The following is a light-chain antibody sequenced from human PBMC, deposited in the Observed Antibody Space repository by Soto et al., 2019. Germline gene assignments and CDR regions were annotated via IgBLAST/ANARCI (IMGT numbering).Light chain of an antibody. CDR2: DVS. CDR1: QGVTTN. V-gene: IGKV3-15*01. Sequence: EIVMTQSPAALSVSPGGRRSLSCRAGQGVTTNFAWYQQKSGQSPRLLIYDVSIRATGVPARFSGTGSETDFTLTISGLQSEDSAVYFCQQYNNWPFSFGQGTRLEIK. CDR3: QQYNNWPFS. J-gene: IGKJ5*01.